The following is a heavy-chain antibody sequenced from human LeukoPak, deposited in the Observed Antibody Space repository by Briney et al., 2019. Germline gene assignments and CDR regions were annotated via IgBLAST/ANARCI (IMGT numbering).Heavy chain of an antibody. CDR2: IYTSGST. J-gene: IGHJ4*02. CDR1: GGSISSYY. D-gene: IGHD6-13*01. CDR3: AGAGSIAAAAD. V-gene: IGHV4-4*07. Sequence: SETLSLTCTVSGGSISSYYWSWIRQPAGKGLEWIGRIYTSGSTNYNPSLKSRVTISVDKSKNQFSLKLSSVTAADTAVYYCAGAGSIAAAADWGQGTLVTVSS.